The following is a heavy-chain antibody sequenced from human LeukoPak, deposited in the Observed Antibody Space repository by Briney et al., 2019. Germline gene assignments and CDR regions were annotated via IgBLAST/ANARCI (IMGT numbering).Heavy chain of an antibody. V-gene: IGHV4-39*07. CDR1: GGSISSSSYY. J-gene: IGHJ6*02. D-gene: IGHD4-11*01. Sequence: NPSETLSLTCTVSGGSISSSSYYWGWIRQPPGKGLEWIGSIYYSGSTYYNPSLKSRVTISVDTSKNQFSLKLSSVTAADTAVYYCARSGVTTVTYGYYYYYGMDVWGQGTTVTVSS. CDR2: IYYSGST. CDR3: ARSGVTTVTYGYYYYYGMDV.